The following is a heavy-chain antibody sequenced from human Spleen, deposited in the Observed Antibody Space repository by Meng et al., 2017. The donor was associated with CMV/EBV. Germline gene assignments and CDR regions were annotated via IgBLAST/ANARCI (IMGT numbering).Heavy chain of an antibody. D-gene: IGHD6-19*01. J-gene: IGHJ4*02. V-gene: IGHV1-8*01. CDR2: MYPNSDGA. CDR3: VRSVAGQGY. Sequence: ASVKVSCKASGYSFVNFDLHWVRQAPGQGLQWVAGMYPNSDGAVYAQKFQGRVTVTANTSINTAYMELENLRPEDTAEYYCVRSVAGQGYWGQGTLVTVSS. CDR1: GYSFVNFD.